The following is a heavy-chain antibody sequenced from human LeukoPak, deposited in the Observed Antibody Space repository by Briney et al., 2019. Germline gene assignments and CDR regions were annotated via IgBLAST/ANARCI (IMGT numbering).Heavy chain of an antibody. CDR1: GFTFSSYG. Sequence: PGGSLRLSCAASGFTFSSYGMHWVRQAPGKGLEWVAVISYDGSNKYYADSVKGRFTISRDNAKNSLFLQMNSLRAEDTAVYYCARVYTYGSPTSYLDYRGQGTVVTVSS. D-gene: IGHD5-18*01. CDR2: ISYDGSNK. V-gene: IGHV3-30*03. J-gene: IGHJ4*02. CDR3: ARVYTYGSPTSYLDY.